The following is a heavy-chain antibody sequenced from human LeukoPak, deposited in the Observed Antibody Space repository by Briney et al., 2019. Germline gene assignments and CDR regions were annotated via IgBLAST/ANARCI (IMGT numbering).Heavy chain of an antibody. CDR1: GFTFSSYG. Sequence: GRSLRLSCAASGFTFSSYGMHWVRQAPGKGLEWVAVIWYDGTNTYYADSVKGRFTISRDNSKNTLYLQMNSLRAEDTAVYYCARDFCSGGSCYPDAFDIWGEGTMVTVSS. CDR2: IWYDGTNT. CDR3: ARDFCSGGSCYPDAFDI. V-gene: IGHV3-33*01. D-gene: IGHD2-15*01. J-gene: IGHJ3*02.